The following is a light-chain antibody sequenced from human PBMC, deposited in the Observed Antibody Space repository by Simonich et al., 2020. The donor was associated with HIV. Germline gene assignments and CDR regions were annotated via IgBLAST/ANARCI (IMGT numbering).Light chain of an antibody. V-gene: IGLV2-14*03. J-gene: IGLJ3*02. CDR3: SSYTSSSTLGV. CDR1: SSDVGGYNY. Sequence: QSALTQPASVSGSPGQSITISCTGTSSDVGGYNYVSWYQQHPGKAPKLMIYDVSDRPSWVSNRVSGSKSGNTSSLTISGLQAEDEADYYCSSYTSSSTLGVFGGGTKLTVL. CDR2: DVS.